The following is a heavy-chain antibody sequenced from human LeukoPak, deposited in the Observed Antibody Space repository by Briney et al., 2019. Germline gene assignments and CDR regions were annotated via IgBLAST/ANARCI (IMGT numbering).Heavy chain of an antibody. CDR1: GFTFSSYW. Sequence: GGSLRLSCAASGFTFSSYWMHWVRQAPGKGLVWVSRINSDGSSTSYADSVKGRFTISRDNAKNSLYLQMNSLRAEDTAVYYCARFDTGYSSSWSLGSNWFDPWGQGTLVTVSS. CDR3: ARFDTGYSSSWSLGSNWFDP. CDR2: INSDGSST. V-gene: IGHV3-74*01. D-gene: IGHD6-13*01. J-gene: IGHJ5*02.